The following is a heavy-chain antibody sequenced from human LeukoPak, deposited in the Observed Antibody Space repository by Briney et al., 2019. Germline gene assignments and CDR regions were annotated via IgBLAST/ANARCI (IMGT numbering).Heavy chain of an antibody. CDR3: ARDLSGVAGYTYGRGIDY. CDR2: IQQDGSEK. D-gene: IGHD5-18*01. J-gene: IGHJ4*02. CDR1: GFTFSTYW. Sequence: GSLRLSCVVSGFTFSTYWMSWVRQAPGKGLEWVANIQQDGSEKYYVDSVKGRFTISRDNAKTSLYLQMNSLRAEDTAVYYCARDLSGVAGYTYGRGIDYWGQGTLVTVSS. V-gene: IGHV3-7*01.